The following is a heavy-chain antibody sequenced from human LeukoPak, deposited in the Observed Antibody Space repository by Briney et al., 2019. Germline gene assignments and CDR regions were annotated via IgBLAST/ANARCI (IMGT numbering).Heavy chain of an antibody. J-gene: IGHJ4*02. CDR2: IYSDNT. V-gene: IGHV3-53*01. Sequence: GGSLRLSCTVSGFTVSSNSMSWVRQAPGKGLEWVSFIYSDNTHYSDSVKGRFTISRDNSKNTLYLQMNSLRAEDTAVYYCAKHGPYGDYYKYYFDYWGQGTLVTVSS. CDR1: GFTVSSNS. D-gene: IGHD4-17*01. CDR3: AKHGPYGDYYKYYFDY.